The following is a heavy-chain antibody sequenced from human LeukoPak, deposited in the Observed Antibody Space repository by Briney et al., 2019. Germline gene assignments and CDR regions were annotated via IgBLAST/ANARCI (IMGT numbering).Heavy chain of an antibody. V-gene: IGHV3-21*04. CDR3: AKGYYGSGTYGWFDP. J-gene: IGHJ5*02. CDR2: ISSSSSYI. CDR1: GFTFSSYS. D-gene: IGHD3-10*01. Sequence: GGSLRLSCAASGFTFSSYSMNWVRQAPGKGLECVSSISSSSSYIYYADSVKGRFTISRDNAKNSLYLQMNSLRAGDTAVYYCAKGYYGSGTYGWFDPWGQGTLVTVSS.